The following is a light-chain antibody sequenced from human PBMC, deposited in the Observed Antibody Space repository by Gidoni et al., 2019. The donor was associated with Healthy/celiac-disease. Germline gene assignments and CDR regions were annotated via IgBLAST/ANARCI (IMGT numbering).Light chain of an antibody. V-gene: IGKV3-11*01. CDR3: QQRSNWRST. CDR1: QSVSSY. CDR2: DAS. Sequence: EFVLQQSPATLSLSPGERATLSCRASQSVSSYLAWSQQKPGQAPRLLIYDASNRATGIPARFSGSGSGTDFTLTISSLEPEDFAVYYCQQRSNWRSTFGGGTKVEIK. J-gene: IGKJ4*01.